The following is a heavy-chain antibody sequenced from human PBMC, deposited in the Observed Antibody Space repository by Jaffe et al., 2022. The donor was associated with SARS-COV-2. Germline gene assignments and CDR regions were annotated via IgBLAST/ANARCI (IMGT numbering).Heavy chain of an antibody. CDR3: ARETETAISPAPNTIDY. Sequence: EVQLVESGGGLVKPGGSLRLSCAASGFTFSRHSMHWVRQAPGKGLEWVSAANSGSSSIYYADAVKGRFTISRDNAKSSLYLQVNSLRDEDTAVYYCARETETAISPAPNTIDYWGQGTLVTVSS. CDR2: ANSGSSSI. D-gene: IGHD2-2*01. CDR1: GFTFSRHS. J-gene: IGHJ4*02. V-gene: IGHV3-21*01.